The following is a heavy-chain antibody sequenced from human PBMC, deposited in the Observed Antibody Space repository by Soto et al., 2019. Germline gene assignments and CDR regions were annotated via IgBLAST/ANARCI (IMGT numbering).Heavy chain of an antibody. D-gene: IGHD4-4*01. CDR1: GGSISSGGYY. J-gene: IGHJ5*02. Sequence: SETLSLTCTVSGGSISSGGYYWSWIRQHPGKGLEWIGYIYYSGSTYYNPSLKSRVTISVDTSKNQFSLKLSSVTAADTAVYYCARDSAVTTFHWFDPWGQGTLVTVSS. V-gene: IGHV4-31*03. CDR2: IYYSGST. CDR3: ARDSAVTTFHWFDP.